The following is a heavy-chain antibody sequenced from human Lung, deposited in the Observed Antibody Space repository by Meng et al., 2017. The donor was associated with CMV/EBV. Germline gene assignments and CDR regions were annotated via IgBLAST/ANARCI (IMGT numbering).Heavy chain of an antibody. V-gene: IGHV2-5*02. CDR3: AHIIAARPFDY. CDR2: IYWDDDR. J-gene: IGHJ4*02. Sequence: QITLKESGPTLVKPTRTLTLTCTFSGFSLTTRGVGVGWIRQPPGKALEWLALIYWDDDRRYRPSLKSRLTITKDTSKNQVVLSMTNMNPVDAATYYCAHIIAARPFDYWGQGALVNVSS. CDR1: GFSLTTRGVG. D-gene: IGHD6-6*01.